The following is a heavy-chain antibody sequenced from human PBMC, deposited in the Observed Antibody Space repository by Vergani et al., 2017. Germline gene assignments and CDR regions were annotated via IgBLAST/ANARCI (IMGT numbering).Heavy chain of an antibody. CDR1: GFTFSAYW. V-gene: IGHV3-7*01. D-gene: IGHD2-8*01. CDR2: VKQDGSEK. J-gene: IGHJ5*02. CDR3: AWYYVAGPPRSRRILYDIGWFDP. Sequence: EVLLVESGGGLVQPGGSLRLSCAASGFTFSAYWMNWVRQAPGKGLEWVANVKQDGSEKYDVDSVKGRFTISRDNANNLVYLQMSSVGADDTAVYYGAWYYVAGPPRSRRILYDIGWFDPWGQGSLVSVSS.